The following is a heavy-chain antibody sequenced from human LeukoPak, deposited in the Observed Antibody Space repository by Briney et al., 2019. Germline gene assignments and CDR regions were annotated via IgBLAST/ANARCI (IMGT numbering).Heavy chain of an antibody. CDR3: ARDPATIGATTHFDY. V-gene: IGHV3-33*01. J-gene: IGHJ4*02. Sequence: GGSLRPSCAASGFTFSSYGMHWVRQAPGKGLEWVAVIWYDGSNKYYADSVKGRFTISRDNSKNTLYLQMDSLRAEDTAVYYCARDPATIGATTHFDYWGQGTLVTVSS. CDR1: GFTFSSYG. CDR2: IWYDGSNK. D-gene: IGHD1-26*01.